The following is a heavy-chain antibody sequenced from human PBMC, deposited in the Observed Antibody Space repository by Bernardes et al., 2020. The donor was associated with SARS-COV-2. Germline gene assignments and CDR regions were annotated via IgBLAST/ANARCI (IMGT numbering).Heavy chain of an antibody. J-gene: IGHJ4*02. CDR3: AKANYSEYQLLSSDY. V-gene: IGHV3-23*01. Sequence: GGSLRLSCPTSGFTFSSYAMNWVRQAPGKGLEWVSGVSGSGDSTHYADSVKGRFSISRDNSKNTLFLLMNSLRAEDTAVYFCAKANYSEYQLLSSDYWVQGTLVTVSS. CDR1: GFTFSSYA. CDR2: VSGSGDST. D-gene: IGHD2-2*01.